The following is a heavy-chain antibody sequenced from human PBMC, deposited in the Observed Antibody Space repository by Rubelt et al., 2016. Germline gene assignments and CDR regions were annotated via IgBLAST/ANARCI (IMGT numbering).Heavy chain of an antibody. D-gene: IGHD6-13*01. J-gene: IGHJ6*02. CDR1: GGSINTFY. CDR2: VFYTGSA. Sequence: QVQLQESGPGLVKPSETLSLTCTVSGGSINTFYWSWIRQPPGKGLEWIGYVFYTGSANYNPSLKSRVTISVDTSRNQFSHTRCSVSAADTAVNDCTGNTRYSDWHGRNAWGQGTTGIVSS. V-gene: IGHV4-59*08. CDR3: TGNTRYSDWHGRNA.